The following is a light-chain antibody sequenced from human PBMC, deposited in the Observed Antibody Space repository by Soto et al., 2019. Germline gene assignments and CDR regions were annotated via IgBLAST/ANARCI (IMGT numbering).Light chain of an antibody. CDR3: QQSYSTPQT. Sequence: DIQMTQSPSSVSASVGDRVTITCRASQGIGTWLAWYQQKPGKGPNLLIYAASSLQSGVPSRFSGSGSGTDFTLTISRLQPEDFATYYCQQSYSTPQTFGHGTKVDIK. CDR2: AAS. V-gene: IGKV1-12*01. J-gene: IGKJ1*01. CDR1: QGIGTW.